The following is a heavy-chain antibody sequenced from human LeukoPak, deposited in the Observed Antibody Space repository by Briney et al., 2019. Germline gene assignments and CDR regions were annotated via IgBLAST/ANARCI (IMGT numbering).Heavy chain of an antibody. CDR3: ARCFRLGYDFWSGYGLDAFDI. V-gene: IGHV4-4*07. J-gene: IGHJ3*02. CDR2: IYTSGST. Sequence: SETLSLTCTVSGGSISSYYWSWIRQPAGKGLEWIGRIYTSGSTNYNPSLKSRVTMSVDTSKNQFSLKLSSVTAADTAVYYCARCFRLGYDFWSGYGLDAFDIWGQGTMVTVSS. D-gene: IGHD3-3*01. CDR1: GGSISSYY.